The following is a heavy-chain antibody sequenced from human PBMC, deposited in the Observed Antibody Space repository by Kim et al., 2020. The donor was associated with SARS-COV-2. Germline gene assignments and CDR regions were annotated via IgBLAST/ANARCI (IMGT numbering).Heavy chain of an antibody. CDR1: GFTFSSYG. D-gene: IGHD6-13*01. CDR2: IWYDGSNK. J-gene: IGHJ5*02. V-gene: IGHV3-33*01. CDR3: ARESWIAAAGWFDP. Sequence: GGSLRLSCAASGFTFSSYGMHWVRQAPGKGLEWVAVIWYDGSNKYYADSVKGRFTISRDNSKNTLYLQMNSLRAEDTAVYYCARESWIAAAGWFDPWGQGTLVTVSS.